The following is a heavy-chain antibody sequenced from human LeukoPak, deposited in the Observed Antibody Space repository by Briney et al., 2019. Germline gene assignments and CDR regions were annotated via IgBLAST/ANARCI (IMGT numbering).Heavy chain of an antibody. CDR1: GGSISSYY. D-gene: IGHD1-14*01. CDR3: ARLPNPRIPDY. V-gene: IGHV4-59*01. Sequence: SETLSLTCTVSGGSISSYYWSWIRQPPGKGLEWIGYIYYSGSTNYNPSLKSRVTISVDTSKNQFSLKLSSVTAADTAVYYCARLPNPRIPDYWGQGTLVTVSS. CDR2: IYYSGST. J-gene: IGHJ4*02.